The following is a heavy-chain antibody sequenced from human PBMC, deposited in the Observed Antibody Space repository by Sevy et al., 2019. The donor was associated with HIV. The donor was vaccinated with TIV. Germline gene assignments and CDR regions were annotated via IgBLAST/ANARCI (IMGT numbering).Heavy chain of an antibody. D-gene: IGHD3-3*01. CDR2: INPSGGST. CDR1: GYTFSSYY. Sequence: ASVKVSCKASGYTFSSYYMHWVRQAPGQGLEGVGLINPSGGSTSYAQKFQGRVTMTRDTSTSTVYMELSSLRSEDTAIYYCARDLTIFGVIPDYWGQGTLVTVSS. J-gene: IGHJ4*02. CDR3: ARDLTIFGVIPDY. V-gene: IGHV1-46*01.